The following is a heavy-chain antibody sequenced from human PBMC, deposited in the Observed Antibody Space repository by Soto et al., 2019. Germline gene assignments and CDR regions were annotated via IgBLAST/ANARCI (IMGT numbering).Heavy chain of an antibody. CDR2: IKSKTDGGTT. J-gene: IGHJ6*02. CDR3: TTRLEWLLSKWYGMDV. CDR1: GFTFSNAW. Sequence: KTGGSLRLSCAASGFTFSNAWTSWVRQAPGKGLEWVGRIKSKTDGGTTDYAAPVKGRFTISRDDSKNTLYLQMNSLKTEDTAVYYCTTRLEWLLSKWYGMDVWGQGTTVTVSS. D-gene: IGHD3-3*01. V-gene: IGHV3-15*01.